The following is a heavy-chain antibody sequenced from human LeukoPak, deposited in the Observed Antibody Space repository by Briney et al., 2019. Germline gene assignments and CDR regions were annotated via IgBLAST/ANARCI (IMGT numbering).Heavy chain of an antibody. D-gene: IGHD6-19*01. Sequence: AGGSLRLSCAASGFTFSSYSMNWVRQAPGKGLEWLSYISSDNTPIYYADSVKGRFTISRDNARDSLYLQMNSLRAEDTAVYYCARRGYTSGWDYWGQGTLVTVSS. CDR3: ARRGYTSGWDY. J-gene: IGHJ4*02. CDR1: GFTFSSYS. V-gene: IGHV3-48*01. CDR2: ISSDNTPI.